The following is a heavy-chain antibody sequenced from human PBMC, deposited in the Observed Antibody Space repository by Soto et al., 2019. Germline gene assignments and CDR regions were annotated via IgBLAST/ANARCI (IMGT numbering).Heavy chain of an antibody. CDR2: IYSGGTT. CDR1: GFDVSSNY. Sequence: EVQLVESGGGLVQPGGSLRLSCAASGFDVSSNYMSWVRQAPGKGLEWVSLIYSGGTTYYADSVKGRFTISRHSSKNTLYLQMNSLSVEATAVYYCAGRTYGWGQGTMVTVSA. V-gene: IGHV3-53*04. CDR3: AGRTYG. J-gene: IGHJ3*01. D-gene: IGHD4-17*01.